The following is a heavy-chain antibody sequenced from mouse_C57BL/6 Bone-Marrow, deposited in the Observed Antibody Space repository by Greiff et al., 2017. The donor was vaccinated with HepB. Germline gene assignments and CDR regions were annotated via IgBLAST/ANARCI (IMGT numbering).Heavy chain of an antibody. CDR3: ARKGRYDYDDGYAMDY. CDR1: GYSFTDYN. Sequence: EVKLVESGPELVKPGASVKISCKASGYSFTDYNMNWVKQSNGKSLEWIGVINPNYGTTSYNQKFKGKATLTVDQSSSTAYMQLNSLTSEDSAVYYCARKGRYDYDDGYAMDYWGQGTSVTVSS. CDR2: INPNYGTT. V-gene: IGHV1-39*01. J-gene: IGHJ4*01. D-gene: IGHD2-4*01.